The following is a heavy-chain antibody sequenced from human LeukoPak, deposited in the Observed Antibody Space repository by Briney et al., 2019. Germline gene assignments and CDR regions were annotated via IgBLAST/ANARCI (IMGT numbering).Heavy chain of an antibody. CDR3: AKVHHTAMLRDLFDY. J-gene: IGHJ4*02. CDR2: ISGSGGST. CDR1: GFTFSSYA. D-gene: IGHD5-18*01. V-gene: IGHV3-23*01. Sequence: GGSLRLSCAASGFTFSSYAMSWVRQAPGKGLEWVSAISGSGGSTYYADSVKGRFTISRDNSKNTLYLRVNSLRAEDTAVYYCAKVHHTAMLRDLFDYWGQGTLVTVSS.